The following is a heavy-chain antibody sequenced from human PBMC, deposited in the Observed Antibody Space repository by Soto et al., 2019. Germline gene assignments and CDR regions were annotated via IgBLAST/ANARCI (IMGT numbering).Heavy chain of an antibody. CDR1: GFTFSSYE. CDR3: ARQAKIGDRSQFYFDS. V-gene: IGHV3-48*03. Sequence: GGSLRLSCAASGFTFSSYEMNWVRQAPGKGLEWVSYISSSGSTIYYADSVKGRFTISRDNAKNSLYLQMNSLRAEDTAVYYCARQAKIGDRSQFYFDSWGQGTLVTVSS. CDR2: ISSSGSTI. D-gene: IGHD3-16*01. J-gene: IGHJ4*02.